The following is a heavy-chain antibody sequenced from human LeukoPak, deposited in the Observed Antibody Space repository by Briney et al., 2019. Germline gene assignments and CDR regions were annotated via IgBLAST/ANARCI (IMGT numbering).Heavy chain of an antibody. CDR2: IYYSGST. CDR3: ARHGSRANYYDSSGYYERIDY. V-gene: IGHV4-59*08. Sequence: SETLSLTCTVSGGSISSYYWSWIRQPPGKGLEWIGYIYYSGSTNYNPSPKSRVTISVDTSKNQFSLKLSSVTAADTAVYYCARHGSRANYYDSSGYYERIDYWGQGTLVTVSS. J-gene: IGHJ4*02. CDR1: GGSISSYY. D-gene: IGHD3-22*01.